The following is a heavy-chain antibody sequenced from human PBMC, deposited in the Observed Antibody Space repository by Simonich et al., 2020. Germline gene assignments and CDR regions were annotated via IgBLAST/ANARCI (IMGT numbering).Heavy chain of an antibody. CDR3: ARDGLGTAYYYYMDV. CDR1: GFTFSSYW. V-gene: IGHV3-7*01. CDR2: KKQDGSEK. D-gene: IGHD7-27*01. Sequence: EVQLVESGGGLVQPGGSLRLSCAASGFTFSSYWMSWVRQAPGKGLDWVANKKQDGSEKYYVDFVKGRCTISRDNAKNSLYLQMNSLRAEDTAVYYCARDGLGTAYYYYMDVWGKGTTVTVSS. J-gene: IGHJ6*03.